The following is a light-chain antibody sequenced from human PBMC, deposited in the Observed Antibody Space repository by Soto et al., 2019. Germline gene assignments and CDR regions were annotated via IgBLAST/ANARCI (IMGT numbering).Light chain of an antibody. CDR1: QSISNY. CDR3: QQTYSTPIT. CDR2: AAS. J-gene: IGKJ5*01. Sequence: DIPMTKSPSSLSASVGDRVTIACRASQSISNYLNWYQQRKGKXPKLLIYAASSLQSGVPSRFSVIAYGTDGTINLRSLQPEDGVTYDGQQTYSTPITFGQGTRLEI. V-gene: IGKV1-39*01.